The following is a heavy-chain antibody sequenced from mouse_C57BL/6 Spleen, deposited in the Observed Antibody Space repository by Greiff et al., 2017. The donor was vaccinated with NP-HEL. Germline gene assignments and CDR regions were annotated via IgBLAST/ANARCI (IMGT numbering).Heavy chain of an antibody. D-gene: IGHD2-12*01. CDR1: GYAFTNYL. CDR3: ARGDYSAGRFAY. V-gene: IGHV1-54*01. CDR2: INPGSGGT. Sequence: QVQLQQSGAELVRPGTSVKVSCKASGYAFTNYLIEWVKQRPGQGLEWIGVINPGSGGTNYNEKFKGKATLTADKSSSTAYMQLSSLTSEDSAVYFCARGDYSAGRFAYWGQGTLVTVSA. J-gene: IGHJ3*01.